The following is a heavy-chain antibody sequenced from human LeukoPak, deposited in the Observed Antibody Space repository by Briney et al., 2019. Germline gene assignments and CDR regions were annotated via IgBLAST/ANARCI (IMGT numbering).Heavy chain of an antibody. CDR3: ARSSYGSGSNDY. CDR1: GGTFSSYA. V-gene: IGHV1-69*13. CDR2: IIPIFGTA. D-gene: IGHD3-10*01. J-gene: IGHJ4*02. Sequence: SVTVSCKASGGTFSSYAISWVRQAPRQGLEWMGGIIPIFGTANYAQKFQGRVTITADESTSTAYMELSSLRSEDTAVYYCARSSYGSGSNDYWGQGTLVTVSS.